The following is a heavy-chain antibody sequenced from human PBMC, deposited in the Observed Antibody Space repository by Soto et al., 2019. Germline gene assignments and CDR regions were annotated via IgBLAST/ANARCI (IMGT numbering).Heavy chain of an antibody. Sequence: ASVKVSCQASGYGFTSYDINWVRQATGQGLEWMGWMNPNSGNTGYAQKFQGRVTMTRNTSISTAYMELSSLRSEDTAVYYCARGLGDILTGYYNGNDYWGQGTLVTVSS. CDR3: ARGLGDILTGYYNGNDY. D-gene: IGHD3-9*01. V-gene: IGHV1-8*01. J-gene: IGHJ4*02. CDR2: MNPNSGNT. CDR1: GYGFTSYD.